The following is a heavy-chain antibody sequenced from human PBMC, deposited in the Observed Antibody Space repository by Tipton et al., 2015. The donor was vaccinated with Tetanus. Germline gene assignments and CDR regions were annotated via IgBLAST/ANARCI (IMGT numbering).Heavy chain of an antibody. Sequence: RSPRLSCAASGFRFSYSGMHWVRQAPGKGLEWVAVIPFDGRNERYADSVKGRFITSRDNSKNTLYLQMNSLRPEDTAVYYCAKEFQRARIRFFDSWGQGSQVTASS. J-gene: IGHJ4*02. CDR2: IPFDGRNE. CDR1: GFRFSYSG. D-gene: IGHD2-15*01. CDR3: AKEFQRARIRFFDS. V-gene: IGHV3-30*18.